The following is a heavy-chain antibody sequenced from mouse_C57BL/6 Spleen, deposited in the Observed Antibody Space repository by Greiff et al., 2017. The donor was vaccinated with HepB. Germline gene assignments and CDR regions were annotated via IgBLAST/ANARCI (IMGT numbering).Heavy chain of an antibody. Sequence: QVQLKQPGTELVKPGASVKLSCKASGYTFTSYWMHWVKQRPGQGLEWIGNINPSNGGTNYNEKFKSKATLTVDKSSSTAYMQLSSLTSEDSAVYYCARAGYLYYAMDYWGQGTSVTVSS. CDR2: INPSNGGT. V-gene: IGHV1-53*01. CDR1: GYTFTSYW. J-gene: IGHJ4*01. D-gene: IGHD5-1*01. CDR3: ARAGYLYYAMDY.